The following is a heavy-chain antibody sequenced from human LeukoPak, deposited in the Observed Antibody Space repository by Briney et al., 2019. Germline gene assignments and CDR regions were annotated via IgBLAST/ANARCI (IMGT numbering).Heavy chain of an antibody. CDR2: IYTSGST. CDR3: AREVVTTKRSLTWFDP. D-gene: IGHD2-21*02. V-gene: IGHV4-61*02. CDR1: GGSISSGSYC. Sequence: KPSQTPSLTCTVSGGSISSGSYCWSWIRQPAGKGLEWIGRIYTSGSTNNNPSRKGRVTISVDTSKNKFSLKLSSVTAADTAVYYCAREVVTTKRSLTWFDPWGQGTLVTVSS. J-gene: IGHJ5*02.